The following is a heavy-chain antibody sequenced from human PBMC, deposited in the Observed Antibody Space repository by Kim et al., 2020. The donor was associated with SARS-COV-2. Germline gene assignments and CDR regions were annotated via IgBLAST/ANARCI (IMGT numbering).Heavy chain of an antibody. CDR1: GFTFRDYW. J-gene: IGHJ4*02. CDR3: TRWPEDSSRYYYGRHDY. V-gene: IGHV3-74*01. Sequence: GGSLRLSCAASGFTFRDYWMHWVRQAPGKGLVWVSRINSDGSATGYADSVKGRFTISRDNAKNTLYLQMNSLRAEDTAVYYCTRWPEDSSRYYYGRHDYWSQGNQVTVSS. CDR2: INSDGSAT. D-gene: IGHD3-22*01.